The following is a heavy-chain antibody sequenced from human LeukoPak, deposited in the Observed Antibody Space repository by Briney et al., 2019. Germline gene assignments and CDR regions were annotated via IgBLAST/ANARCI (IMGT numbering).Heavy chain of an antibody. CDR3: AKDFVGPGSNFGVAPFDY. CDR2: IGGSGGST. D-gene: IGHD3-3*01. J-gene: IGHJ4*02. CDR1: GFTFSSYA. Sequence: PGGSLRLSCAASGFTFSSYAMSWVRQAPGKGLEWVSAIGGSGGSTYYADSVKGRFTISRDNSKNTLYLQMNSLRAEDTAVYYCAKDFVGPGSNFGVAPFDYWGQGTLVTVSS. V-gene: IGHV3-23*01.